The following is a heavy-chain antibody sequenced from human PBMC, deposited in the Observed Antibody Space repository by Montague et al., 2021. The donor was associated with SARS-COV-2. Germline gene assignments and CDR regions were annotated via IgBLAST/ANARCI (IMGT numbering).Heavy chain of an antibody. CDR3: ARSGVGIFDFSYFDS. D-gene: IGHD3-3*01. Sequence: SETLSLTCSLSGFSISSGYYWGWIRQTPGKGLEWIGSRYQNGATXSSPGLERPVTILLDTSKNQFSLSLTSVTAADTAVYYCARSGVGIFDFSYFDSWGQGSLVIVSS. CDR1: GFSISSGYY. CDR2: RYQNGAT. V-gene: IGHV4-38-2*02. J-gene: IGHJ4*02.